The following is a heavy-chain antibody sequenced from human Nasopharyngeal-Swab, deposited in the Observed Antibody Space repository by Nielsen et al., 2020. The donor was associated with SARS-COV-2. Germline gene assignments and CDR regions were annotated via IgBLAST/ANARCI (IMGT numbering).Heavy chain of an antibody. CDR3: ARGWYSGPDY. D-gene: IGHD6-19*01. CDR2: IYPSDSET. Sequence: GGSLRLSCKGSGYSFTSYWIAWVRQMPGKGLEWMGLIYPSDSETRYSPSFEGQVTISADKSISTAYLQWSSLKASDTAMYYCARGWYSGPDYWGQGTPVTVSS. CDR1: GYSFTSYW. V-gene: IGHV5-51*01. J-gene: IGHJ4*02.